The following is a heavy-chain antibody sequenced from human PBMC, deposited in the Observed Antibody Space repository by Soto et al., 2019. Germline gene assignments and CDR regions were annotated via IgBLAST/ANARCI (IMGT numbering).Heavy chain of an antibody. D-gene: IGHD1-1*01. CDR3: ARVRDDHYYTMDV. J-gene: IGHJ6*02. CDR1: GGTFSSYT. Sequence: QVQLVQSGAEVKKPGSSVIVSCKASGGTFSSYTLNWVRQARGQGLEWMGRIIPILDIADYAQKLQGRVTITADKSTNTAYIELSNLRSEDTAVYYCARVRDDHYYTMDVWGQGTTVTVSS. V-gene: IGHV1-69*02. CDR2: IIPILDIA.